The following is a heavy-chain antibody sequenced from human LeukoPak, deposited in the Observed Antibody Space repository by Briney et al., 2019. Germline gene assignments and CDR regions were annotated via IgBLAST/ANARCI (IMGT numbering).Heavy chain of an antibody. Sequence: SETLSLTGTVSGGSISSSSYYWGWIRQPPGKGLEWIGSIYYSGSTYYNPSLKSQVTISVDTSKNQFSLKLSSGTAADTAVYYCVPGSYFYNWFDPWGQGTLVTVSS. J-gene: IGHJ5*02. CDR3: VPGSYFYNWFDP. D-gene: IGHD3-10*01. V-gene: IGHV4-39*01. CDR2: IYYSGST. CDR1: GGSISSSSYY.